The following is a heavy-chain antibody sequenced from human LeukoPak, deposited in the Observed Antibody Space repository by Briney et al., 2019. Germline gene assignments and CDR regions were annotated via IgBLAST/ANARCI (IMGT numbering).Heavy chain of an antibody. CDR1: GFTFSSYW. D-gene: IGHD3-22*01. J-gene: IGHJ4*02. Sequence: GRSLRLSCAASGFTFSSYWMHWVRQAPGKGLVWVSRIDSDGSRTSYADSVKGRFTISRDNAKNTLYLQMNSLRAEDTAVYYCARGGPYYYDSSGYYYLDYWGQGTLVTVSS. CDR2: IDSDGSRT. V-gene: IGHV3-74*01. CDR3: ARGGPYYYDSSGYYYLDY.